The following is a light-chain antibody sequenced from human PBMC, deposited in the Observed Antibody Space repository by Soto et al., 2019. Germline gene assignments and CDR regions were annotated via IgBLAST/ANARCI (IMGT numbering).Light chain of an antibody. CDR2: KAS. CDR3: RQYNTFPLT. CDR1: QTISTW. J-gene: IGKJ4*01. V-gene: IGKV1-5*03. Sequence: DIQMTQSPSTLSASVGDRVTISCRASQTISTWLAWYQQKPGKAPNLLIYKASSLESGVPSRFSGSGSGTEFTLTISSLQPDDFATYYCRQYNTFPLTVGGGTKVDTK.